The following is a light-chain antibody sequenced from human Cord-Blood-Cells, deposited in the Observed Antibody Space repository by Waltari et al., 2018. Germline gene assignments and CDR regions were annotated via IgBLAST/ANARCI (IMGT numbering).Light chain of an antibody. Sequence: QSALTQPASVSGSPGQAITISCTGTSSEVGRYNLVSWYQQHQGKAPKLMIYAGSKRPSGVSNRFSGSKSGNTASLTISGLQAEDEADYYCCSYAGSSTWVFGGGTKLTVL. V-gene: IGLV2-23*01. CDR3: CSYAGSSTWV. CDR2: AGS. CDR1: SSEVGRYNL. J-gene: IGLJ3*02.